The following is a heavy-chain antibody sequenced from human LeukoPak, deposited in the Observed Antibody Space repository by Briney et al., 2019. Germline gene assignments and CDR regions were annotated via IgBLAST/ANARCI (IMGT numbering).Heavy chain of an antibody. CDR2: ISSSSSYT. V-gene: IGHV3-11*05. CDR1: GFTFGDYY. D-gene: IGHD6-19*01. Sequence: GGSLRLSCAASGFTFGDYYMSWIRQAPGRGLEWVSYISSSSSYTNYADSVKGRFTISRDNAKNSLFLQMNSLRVEDTGVYYCARVGSGWFFDYWGQGALVTVSS. CDR3: ARVGSGWFFDY. J-gene: IGHJ4*02.